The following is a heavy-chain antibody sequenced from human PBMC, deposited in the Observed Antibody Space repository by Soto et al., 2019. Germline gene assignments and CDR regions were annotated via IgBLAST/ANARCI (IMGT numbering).Heavy chain of an antibody. J-gene: IGHJ5*01. CDR3: AKDLYSSDWFNFFDS. CDR1: GFSFSTTG. CDR2: ISHDGGAV. Sequence: QVQLVESGGGVVQPGRSLRLSCAASGFSFSTTGMHWVRQAPGKGLEWVAMISHDGGAVHFADSVKGRFTNSRDDSTNTLYLQMNSLRPEDTAVYYCAKDLYSSDWFNFFDSWGQGSLVTVSS. D-gene: IGHD6-19*01. V-gene: IGHV3-30*18.